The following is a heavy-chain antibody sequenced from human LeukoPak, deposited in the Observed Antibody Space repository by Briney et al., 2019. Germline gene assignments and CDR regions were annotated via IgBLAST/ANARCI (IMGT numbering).Heavy chain of an antibody. J-gene: IGHJ4*02. CDR1: GGTFSSYA. CDR3: ARESSAIARSFDY. D-gene: IGHD1-26*01. CDR2: IIPIFGTA. V-gene: IGHV1-69*13. Sequence: SVKDSCKASGGTFSSYAISWVRQAPGQGLEWMGGIIPIFGTANYAQKFQGRVTITADESTSTAYMELSSLRSEDTAVYYCARESSAIARSFDYWGQGTLVTVSS.